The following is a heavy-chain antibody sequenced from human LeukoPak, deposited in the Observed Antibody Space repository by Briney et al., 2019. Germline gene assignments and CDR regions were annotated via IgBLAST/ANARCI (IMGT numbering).Heavy chain of an antibody. CDR1: GFTFSSYG. CDR2: IRYDGSNK. V-gene: IGHV3-30*02. CDR3: AKDSGGYCSGGSCYGNDY. D-gene: IGHD2-15*01. J-gene: IGHJ4*02. Sequence: GGSLRLSCAASGFTFSSYGMHWVRQAPGKGLEWVAFIRYDGSNKYYADSVKGRFTISRDNSKNTLYLQMNSLRAEDTAVYYCAKDSGGYCSGGSCYGNDYWGQGTLATVSS.